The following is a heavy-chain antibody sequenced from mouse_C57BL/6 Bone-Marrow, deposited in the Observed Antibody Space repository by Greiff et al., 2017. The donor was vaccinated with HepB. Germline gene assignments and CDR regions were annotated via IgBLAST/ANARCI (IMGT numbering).Heavy chain of an antibody. Sequence: VQLQQPGAELVRPGSSVKLSCKASGYTFTSYWMDWVKQTPGQGLEWIGNIYPSDSETHYNQKFKDKATLTVDKSSSTAYMKLSSLTSENAAVYYCASLGYFDVWGTGTTVTVSS. J-gene: IGHJ1*03. V-gene: IGHV1-61*01. CDR3: ASLGYFDV. CDR1: GYTFTSYW. CDR2: IYPSDSET.